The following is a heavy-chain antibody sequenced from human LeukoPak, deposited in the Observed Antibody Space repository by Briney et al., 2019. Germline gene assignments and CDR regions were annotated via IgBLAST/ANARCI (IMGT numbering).Heavy chain of an antibody. CDR2: IYYSGST. CDR1: GGSISSYY. J-gene: IGHJ4*02. V-gene: IGHV4-59*01. CDR3: ARVSSPSFIVGATYFDY. D-gene: IGHD1-26*01. Sequence: SEPLSLTCTVSGGSISSYYWSWIRQPPGKGLEWIGYIYYSGSTNYNPSIKIRVTISMDTSKSHFSLKLSAVTAADTAVYYCARVSSPSFIVGATYFDYCGQGTLVTVSS.